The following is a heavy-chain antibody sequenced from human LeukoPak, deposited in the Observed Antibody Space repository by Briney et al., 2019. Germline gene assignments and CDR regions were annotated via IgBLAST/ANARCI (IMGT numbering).Heavy chain of an antibody. CDR1: GFGFSTYS. CDR2: ISSSSSYI. J-gene: IGHJ4*02. V-gene: IGHV3-21*01. Sequence: PGGSLRLSCAASGFGFSTYSMNWVRQAPGKGLEWVSPISSSSSYIYYADSVKGRFTISRDNAKNSVYLEMNSLRVEDTAVYYCARVPSDYWGQGTLVTVSS. CDR3: ARVPSDY.